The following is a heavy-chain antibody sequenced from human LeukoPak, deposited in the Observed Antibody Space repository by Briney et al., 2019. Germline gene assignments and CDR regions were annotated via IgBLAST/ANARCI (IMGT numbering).Heavy chain of an antibody. V-gene: IGHV1-18*01. CDR2: ISTNNRNT. CDR3: ARRDRRSWAPFFDF. CDR1: GYTFTDYG. D-gene: IGHD3-16*01. Sequence: GASVKVSCKASGYTFTDYGVSWVRQAPGQGLEWMGWISTNNRNTNYARNLQGRVIMTTDTSTSTAYMELRSLRSDDTAVYYCARRDRRSWAPFFDFWGQGTLVTVSS. J-gene: IGHJ4*02.